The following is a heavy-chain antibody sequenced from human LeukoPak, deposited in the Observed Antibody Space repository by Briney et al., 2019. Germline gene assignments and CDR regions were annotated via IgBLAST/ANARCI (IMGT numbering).Heavy chain of an antibody. CDR1: GFSFTNYA. D-gene: IGHD3-9*01. Sequence: GGSLRLSCAASGFSFTNYAMSWVRQAPARGPEWVSSLRGGGETFYADSVKGRFTISRDNSKNTLYLQMNSLRAEDTAVYYCALGHYDILTGYYTGPYWGQGTLVTVSS. J-gene: IGHJ4*02. CDR3: ALGHYDILTGYYTGPY. V-gene: IGHV3-23*01. CDR2: LRGGGET.